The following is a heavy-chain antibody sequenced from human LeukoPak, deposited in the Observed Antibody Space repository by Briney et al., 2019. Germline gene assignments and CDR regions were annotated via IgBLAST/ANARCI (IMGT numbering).Heavy chain of an antibody. CDR1: GGSISSSSYY. V-gene: IGHV4-39*01. CDR3: ARLVVPANYYYYYYYMDV. Sequence: SETLSLTCTVSGGSISSSSYYWGWIRQPPGKGLEWIGSIYYSGSAYYNPSLKSRVTISVDTSKNQFSLKLSSVTAADTAVYYCARLVVPANYYYYYYYMDVWGKGTTVTVSS. J-gene: IGHJ6*03. CDR2: IYYSGSA. D-gene: IGHD2-2*01.